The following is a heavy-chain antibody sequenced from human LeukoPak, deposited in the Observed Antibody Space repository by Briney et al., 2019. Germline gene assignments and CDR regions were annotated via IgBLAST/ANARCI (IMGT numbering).Heavy chain of an antibody. CDR1: GFTFSSYS. J-gene: IGHJ4*02. D-gene: IGHD6-13*01. V-gene: IGHV3-21*01. CDR2: ISSSSSYI. Sequence: PGGSLRLSCAASGFTFSSYSMNWVRQAPGKGLEWVSSISSSSSYIYYADSVKGRFTISRDNAKNSLYLQMNSLGAEDTAVYYCARDLGMYSSSWYFDYWGQGTLVTVSS. CDR3: ARDLGMYSSSWYFDY.